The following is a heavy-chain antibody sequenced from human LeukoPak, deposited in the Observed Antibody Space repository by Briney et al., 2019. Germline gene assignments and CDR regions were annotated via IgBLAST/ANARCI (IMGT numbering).Heavy chain of an antibody. J-gene: IGHJ6*03. CDR1: GFTFSSYA. CDR2: ISGSGGST. V-gene: IGHV3-23*01. D-gene: IGHD1-7*01. Sequence: PGGSLRLSCAVSGFTFSSYAMSWVRQAPGMGLDGVSAISGSGGSTYYADSVKGRFTISRDNSKNTLYLQMNSLRAEDTAVYYCAKDREVCITGTTCYYYMDVWGKGTTVTVSS. CDR3: AKDREVCITGTTCYYYMDV.